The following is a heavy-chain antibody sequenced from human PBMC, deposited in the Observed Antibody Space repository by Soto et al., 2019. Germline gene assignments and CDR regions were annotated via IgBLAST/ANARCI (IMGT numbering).Heavy chain of an antibody. D-gene: IGHD4-17*01. Sequence: SETLSLTCTVSGGSISSGGYYWSWIRQHPGKGLEWIGYIYYSGSTYYNPSLKSRVTISGDTSKNQFSLRLTSVTAADTAVYYCARHPPYGRLDYCGQGTLVTVSS. V-gene: IGHV4-31*03. CDR2: IYYSGST. J-gene: IGHJ4*02. CDR1: GGSISSGGYY. CDR3: ARHPPYGRLDY.